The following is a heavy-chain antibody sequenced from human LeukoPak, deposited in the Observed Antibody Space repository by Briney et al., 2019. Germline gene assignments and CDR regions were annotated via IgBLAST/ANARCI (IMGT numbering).Heavy chain of an antibody. CDR3: ARGGLYYDTSAYYYMNY. CDR2: IQQDGSAK. D-gene: IGHD3-22*01. J-gene: IGHJ4*02. Sequence: GGSLRLSCAASGFTFSNYWMSWVRQAPGKGLEWVASIQQDGSAKRYMGSVEGRFTISRDEAKNSLYLQMDSLRAEDTAFYYCARGGLYYDTSAYYYMNYWGQGTLVTVSS. V-gene: IGHV3-7*01. CDR1: GFTFSNYW.